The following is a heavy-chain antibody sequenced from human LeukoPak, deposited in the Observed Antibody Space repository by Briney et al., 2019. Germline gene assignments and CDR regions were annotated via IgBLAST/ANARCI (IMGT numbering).Heavy chain of an antibody. Sequence: PGGSLRLSCAASGFTFSSYEMNWVRQAPGKGLEWVSYISSSGSTIYYADSVKGRFTISRDNSKNTLYLQMNSLRAEDTAVYYCAKDIRAGYDYVWGIMDYWGQGTLVTVSS. CDR2: ISSSGSTI. V-gene: IGHV3-48*03. J-gene: IGHJ4*02. CDR3: AKDIRAGYDYVWGIMDY. CDR1: GFTFSSYE. D-gene: IGHD3-16*01.